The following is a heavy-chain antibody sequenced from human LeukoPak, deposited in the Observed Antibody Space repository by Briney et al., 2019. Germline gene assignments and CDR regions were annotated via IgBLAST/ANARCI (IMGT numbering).Heavy chain of an antibody. CDR3: ARSRTGPVGRVYFDY. CDR1: GGSISSSSYY. J-gene: IGHJ4*02. V-gene: IGHV4-39*07. CDR2: IYYSGST. Sequence: SETLSLTCTVSGGSISSSSYYWGWIRQPPGKGLEWIGSIYYSGSTYYNPSLKSRVTISVDTSKNQFSLKLSSVTAADTAVYYCARSRTGPVGRVYFDYWGQGTLVTVSS. D-gene: IGHD3/OR15-3a*01.